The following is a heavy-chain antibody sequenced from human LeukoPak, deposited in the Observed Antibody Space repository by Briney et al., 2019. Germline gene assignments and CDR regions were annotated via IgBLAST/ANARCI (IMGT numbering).Heavy chain of an antibody. CDR3: ATPAAGPRAEYSQH. CDR2: ISSNSAYI. Sequence: GGSLRLSCAASGFTFSSYSMNWVRQAPGKGLEWVSSISSNSAYIYSADSVKGRFTTSRDNAKSSLYLQMNSLSAEDTAVYYCATPAAGPRAEYSQHWGQGTLVTVSS. V-gene: IGHV3-21*01. J-gene: IGHJ1*01. D-gene: IGHD6-13*01. CDR1: GFTFSSYS.